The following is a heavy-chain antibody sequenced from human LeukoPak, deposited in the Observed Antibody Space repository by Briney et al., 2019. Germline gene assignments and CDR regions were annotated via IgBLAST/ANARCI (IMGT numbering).Heavy chain of an antibody. V-gene: IGHV3-21*01. CDR3: ARGGRGTIIMIVVAALDY. D-gene: IGHD3-22*01. CDR1: GFTFTSYS. Sequence: TGGSLRLSCAASGFTFTSYSMNWVRQAPGKGLEWVSSISSSGNYIYYADSVKGRFTISRDSARNSLYLQMNSLRAEDTAVYYCARGGRGTIIMIVVAALDYWGQGTLVTVSS. J-gene: IGHJ4*02. CDR2: ISSSGNYI.